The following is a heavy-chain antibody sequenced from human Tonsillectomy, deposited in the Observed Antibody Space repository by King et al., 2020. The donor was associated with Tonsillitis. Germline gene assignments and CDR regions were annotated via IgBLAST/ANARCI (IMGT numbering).Heavy chain of an antibody. CDR3: ARQQLSFYSLYV. J-gene: IGHJ6*02. V-gene: IGHV1-69*12. Sequence: QLVQSGAEVKKPGSSVKVSCKASGGTFSSFAINWVRQAPGQGLEWMGGILPVFSRISYEQKYEGRITITADESTSTYYMEHSSLRSEDTAVYYCARQQLSFYSLYVWGQGTTVTVSS. CDR1: GGTFSSFA. CDR2: ILPVFSRI. D-gene: IGHD3-16*01.